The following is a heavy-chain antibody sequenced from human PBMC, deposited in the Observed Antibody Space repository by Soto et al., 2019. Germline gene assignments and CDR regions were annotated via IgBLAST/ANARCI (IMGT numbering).Heavy chain of an antibody. J-gene: IGHJ6*02. Sequence: SVKVSCKASGGTFSSYAISWVRQAPGQRLEWMGGIIPIFGTANYAQKFQGRVTITADESTSTAYMELSSLRSEDTAVYYGARDQPGVVRLTATDYYHYLLAVWGQG. CDR2: IIPIFGTA. CDR3: ARDQPGVVRLTATDYYHYLLAV. CDR1: GGTFSSYA. V-gene: IGHV1-69*13. D-gene: IGHD2-15*01.